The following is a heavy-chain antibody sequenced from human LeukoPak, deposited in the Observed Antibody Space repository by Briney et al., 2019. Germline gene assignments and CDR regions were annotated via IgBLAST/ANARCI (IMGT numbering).Heavy chain of an antibody. J-gene: IGHJ6*03. Sequence: PSENLSLTCAVSGGSISSNNWGSWVRQRPGKGLEWVGEIFHFGNTDYNPSLKSRVTISLDKSKNYLYLKLNSVNAAARSVYYCSSVGTRIDYYYLDFWGKGTPVTVSS. D-gene: IGHD7-27*01. V-gene: IGHV4-4*02. CDR2: IFHFGNT. CDR3: SSVGTRIDYYYLDF. CDR1: GGSISSNNW.